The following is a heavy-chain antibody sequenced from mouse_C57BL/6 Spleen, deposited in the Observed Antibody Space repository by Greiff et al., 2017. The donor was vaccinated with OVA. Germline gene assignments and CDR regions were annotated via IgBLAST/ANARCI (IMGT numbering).Heavy chain of an antibody. J-gene: IGHJ2*01. V-gene: IGHV1-76*01. CDR3: ARGGSNRDYFDY. D-gene: IGHD2-5*01. CDR1: GYTFTDYY. Sequence: QVQLQQSGADLVRPGASVKLSCKASGYTFTDYYINWVKQRPGQGLEWIARIYPGSGNTYYNEKFKGKATLTADKSSSTAYMQLSSLTSEDSAVYVCARGGSNRDYFDYWGQGTTLTVSS. CDR2: IYPGSGNT.